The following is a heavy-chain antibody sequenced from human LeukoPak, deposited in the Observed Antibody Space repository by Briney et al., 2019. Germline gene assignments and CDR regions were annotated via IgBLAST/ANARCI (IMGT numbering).Heavy chain of an antibody. J-gene: IGHJ4*01. CDR3: AKYYRFYSSPAVGFDF. V-gene: IGHV5-51*01. CDR1: GYSFTSYC. D-gene: IGHD4-11*01. CDR2: IYPGDSET. Sequence: GESLKISCKGSGYSFTSYCIGWVRQMPRKGLEWMGIIYPGDSETRYSPSFQGRVTLSADKSVSTAYLQWSSLKASDTALYYCAKYYRFYSSPAVGFDFWGHGTLVTVSS.